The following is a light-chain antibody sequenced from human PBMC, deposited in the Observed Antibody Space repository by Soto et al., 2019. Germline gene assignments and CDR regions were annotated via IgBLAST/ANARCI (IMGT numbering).Light chain of an antibody. CDR3: QQYGYSSWT. CDR1: RTISSF. Sequence: IPMTQSPSTMSGSXGDRVTIRCRARRTISSFLAGYQQKPGKAPKLXXYKASTLKSGGPSRFSGSGSATEFTRTISRLEPGDFAVYYGQQYGYSSWTFGQGTKVDIK. CDR2: KAS. J-gene: IGKJ1*01. V-gene: IGKV1-5*03.